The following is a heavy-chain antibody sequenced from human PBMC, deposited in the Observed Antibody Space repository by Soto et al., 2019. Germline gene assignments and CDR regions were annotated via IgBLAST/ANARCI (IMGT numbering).Heavy chain of an antibody. J-gene: IGHJ4*02. Sequence: QVQLVESGGGVVQPGRSLRLSCAASGFTFSSYGMHWVRQAPGKGLEWVAVISYDGSNKYYADSVKGRFTISRDNSKNTLYLQMNSLRAEDTAVYYCAKDLLPDTAMVLLLDYWCQGTLVTVSS. CDR3: AKDLLPDTAMVLLLDY. CDR2: ISYDGSNK. V-gene: IGHV3-30*18. CDR1: GFTFSSYG. D-gene: IGHD5-18*01.